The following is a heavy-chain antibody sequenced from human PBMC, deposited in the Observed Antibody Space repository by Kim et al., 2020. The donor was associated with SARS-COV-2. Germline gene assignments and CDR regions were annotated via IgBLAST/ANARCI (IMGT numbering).Heavy chain of an antibody. CDR1: GFTFDDYG. J-gene: IGHJ3*02. V-gene: IGHV3-20*04. Sequence: GVSLRLSCAASGFTFDDYGMSWVRQAPGKGLEWVSGINWNGGSTGYADSVKGRFTISRDNAKNSLYLQMNSLRAEDTALYYCARAGHSGSYLDAFDIWGQGTMVTVSS. CDR2: INWNGGST. D-gene: IGHD1-26*01. CDR3: ARAGHSGSYLDAFDI.